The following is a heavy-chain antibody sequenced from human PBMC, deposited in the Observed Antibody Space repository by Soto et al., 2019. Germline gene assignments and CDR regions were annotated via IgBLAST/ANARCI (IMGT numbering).Heavy chain of an antibody. J-gene: IGHJ6*02. CDR3: ARVGGPAAGPNYYYYGMDV. D-gene: IGHD6-13*01. CDR1: GYTFTSYY. Sequence: GASVKVSCKASGYTFTSYYMHCVRQAPGQGLEGMGIINPSGGSTSYAQKFQGRVTMTRDTSTSTVYMELSSLRSEDTAVYYCARVGGPAAGPNYYYYGMDVWGQGTTVTVSS. CDR2: INPSGGST. V-gene: IGHV1-46*01.